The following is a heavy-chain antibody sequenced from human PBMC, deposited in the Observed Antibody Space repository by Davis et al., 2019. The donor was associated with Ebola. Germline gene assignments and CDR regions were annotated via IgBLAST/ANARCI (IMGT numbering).Heavy chain of an antibody. CDR1: GISVTKTY. J-gene: IGHJ6*02. CDR2: IYSGGTT. V-gene: IGHV3-53*01. Sequence: GESLKISCVASGISVTKTYMTWVRQAPGKGLEWVSVIYSGGTTYYGDSVRGRFIISRDDAKNTVNLQMNALRADDTAVYFCARLNELYQYGMDVWGQGTTVTVSS. D-gene: IGHD3-10*01. CDR3: ARLNELYQYGMDV.